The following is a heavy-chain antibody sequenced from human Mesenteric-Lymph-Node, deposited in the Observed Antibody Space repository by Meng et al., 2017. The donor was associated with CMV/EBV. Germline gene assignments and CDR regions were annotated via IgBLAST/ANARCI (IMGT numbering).Heavy chain of an antibody. CDR2: ISYSGGST. CDR3: AKDHCSSTTCSMYMASVNWFDP. J-gene: IGHJ5*02. CDR1: GFTVSSHY. D-gene: IGHD2-2*01. Sequence: GESLKISCAASGFTVSSHYMSLVRQAPGKGLEWVSGISYSGGSTYYADSVKGRFTISRDNSKNTLYLQMNSLRAEDTAVYYCAKDHCSSTTCSMYMASVNWFDPWGQGTLVTVSS. V-gene: IGHV3-23*01.